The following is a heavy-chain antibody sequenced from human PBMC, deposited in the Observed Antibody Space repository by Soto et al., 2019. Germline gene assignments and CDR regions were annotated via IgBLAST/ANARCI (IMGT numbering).Heavy chain of an antibody. Sequence: GGSLRLSCAASGFTFSSYGMHWVRQAPGKGLEWVAVISYDGSNKYYADSVKGRFTISRDNSKNTLYLQMNSLRAEDTAVYYCAKDYYDILTGYIFDYWGQGTLVTVSS. CDR2: ISYDGSNK. CDR1: GFTFSSYG. J-gene: IGHJ4*02. V-gene: IGHV3-30*18. D-gene: IGHD3-9*01. CDR3: AKDYYDILTGYIFDY.